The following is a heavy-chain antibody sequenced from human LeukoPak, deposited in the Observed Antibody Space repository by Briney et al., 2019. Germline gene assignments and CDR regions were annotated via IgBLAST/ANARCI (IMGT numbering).Heavy chain of an antibody. Sequence: GGSLRLSCVASGITFSNYGVSWVRQAPEKGLDWVSVISGSAHKIRYADSVKGRFTISRDNSENIVYLQMNNLRAEDTAVYYCAGRVTGYSSGYVYWGQGTLVTVSS. CDR3: AGRVTGYSSGYVY. CDR1: GITFSNYG. V-gene: IGHV3-23*01. D-gene: IGHD5-18*01. CDR2: ISGSAHKI. J-gene: IGHJ4*02.